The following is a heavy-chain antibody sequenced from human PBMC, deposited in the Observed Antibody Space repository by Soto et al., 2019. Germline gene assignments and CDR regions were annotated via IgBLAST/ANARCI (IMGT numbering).Heavy chain of an antibody. CDR3: AREAICSRSSGPYYMDV. Sequence: GGSLRLSCAASGFTFSSYWMSWVRQAPGKGLEWVANIKQDGSEKYYVDSVKGRFTISRDNAKNSLYLQMNSLRAEDTTVYYCAREAICSRSSGPYYMDVWGKGTTVTVSS. J-gene: IGHJ6*03. V-gene: IGHV3-7*01. CDR2: IKQDGSEK. CDR1: GFTFSSYW. D-gene: IGHD2-2*01.